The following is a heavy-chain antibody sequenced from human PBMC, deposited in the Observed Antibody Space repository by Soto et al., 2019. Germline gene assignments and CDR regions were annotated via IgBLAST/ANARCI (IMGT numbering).Heavy chain of an antibody. CDR3: ARVVRYFDPPYYFDY. V-gene: IGHV1-18*01. Sequence: QVQLVQSGAEVKKPGASVRVSCKASGYTFTSYGISWVRQAPGQGLEWMGWISAYNGNTNYAQKLQGRVTMTTDTSTSTAYMELRSLRSDDTAVYYCARVVRYFDPPYYFDYWGQGTLVTVSS. D-gene: IGHD3-9*01. CDR2: ISAYNGNT. J-gene: IGHJ4*02. CDR1: GYTFTSYG.